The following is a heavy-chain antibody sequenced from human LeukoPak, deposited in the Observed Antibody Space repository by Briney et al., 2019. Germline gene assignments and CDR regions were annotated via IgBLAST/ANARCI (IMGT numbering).Heavy chain of an antibody. Sequence: GGSLRLSCAASGFTFSSYWMSWVRQAPGKGLEWVGRIKSKTDGGTTDYAAPVKGRFTISRDDSTNTLYLQMNSLKSEDTAVYYCTTYGSGRKFDYWGQGVLVTVSS. CDR3: TTYGSGRKFDY. CDR2: IKSKTDGGTT. J-gene: IGHJ4*02. D-gene: IGHD3-10*01. CDR1: GFTFSSYW. V-gene: IGHV3-15*01.